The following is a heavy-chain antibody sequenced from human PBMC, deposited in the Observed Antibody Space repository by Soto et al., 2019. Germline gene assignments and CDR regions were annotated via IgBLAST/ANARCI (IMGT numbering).Heavy chain of an antibody. D-gene: IGHD2-2*01. Sequence: ESGGGLVQPGRSLRLSCAASGFIFDDYAMHWVRQAPGKGLEWVSGISWNSGSIDYADSVKGRFTISRDNAKNSLYLQMNSLRAEDTALYYCAKGGYCSGTSCLGAFDSWGQGTMVTVSS. CDR1: GFIFDDYA. V-gene: IGHV3-9*01. CDR2: ISWNSGSI. CDR3: AKGGYCSGTSCLGAFDS. J-gene: IGHJ3*02.